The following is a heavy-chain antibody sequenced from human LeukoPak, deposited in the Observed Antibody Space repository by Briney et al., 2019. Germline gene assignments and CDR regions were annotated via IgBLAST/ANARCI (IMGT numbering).Heavy chain of an antibody. CDR1: GFTFTTYA. CDR2: LSGNEDLV. CDR3: AKDRRGSGWYGGFDS. D-gene: IGHD6-19*01. V-gene: IGHV3-23*01. J-gene: IGHJ4*02. Sequence: PGGSLRLSCAASGFTFTTYAMSRVRQAPGKGLEWVASLSGNEDLVWYPDSLRGRFTISRDNSKNTLYLQLNSLRVEDTAVYYCAKDRRGSGWYGGFDSWGQGMLVTVSA.